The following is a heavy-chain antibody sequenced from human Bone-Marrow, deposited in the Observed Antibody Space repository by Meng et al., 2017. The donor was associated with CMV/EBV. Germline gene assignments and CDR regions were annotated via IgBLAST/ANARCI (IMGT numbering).Heavy chain of an antibody. CDR2: INHSGST. Sequence: SETLSLTCAVYGGSFSGYYWSWIRQPPGKGLEWIGEINHSGSTNYNPSLKSRVTISVDTSKNQFSLKLSSVTAADTAVYYCARVVLSITGTIFDYWGQGTLVTVSS. D-gene: IGHD1-20*01. CDR1: GGSFSGYY. J-gene: IGHJ4*02. CDR3: ARVVLSITGTIFDY. V-gene: IGHV4-34*01.